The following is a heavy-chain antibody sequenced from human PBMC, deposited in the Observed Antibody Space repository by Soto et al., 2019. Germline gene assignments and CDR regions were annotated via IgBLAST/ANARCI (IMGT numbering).Heavy chain of an antibody. D-gene: IGHD3-3*01. J-gene: IGHJ5*02. CDR3: ATLAFWSGYYESNWFGP. CDR1: GFTFDDYA. Sequence: GGSLRLSCAASGFTFDDYAMHWVRQAPGKGPEWVSGISWDSTSIGYADSVKGRFTISRDNAKKSLYLQMNSLRAEDTAVYYCATLAFWSGYYESNWFGPWGQGTLVTVSS. CDR2: ISWDSTSI. V-gene: IGHV3-9*01.